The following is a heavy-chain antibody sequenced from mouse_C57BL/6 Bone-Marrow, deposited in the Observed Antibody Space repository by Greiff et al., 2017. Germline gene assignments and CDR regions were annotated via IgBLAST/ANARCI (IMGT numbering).Heavy chain of an antibody. CDR1: GFTFSDYG. Sequence: EVHLVASGGGLVKPGGSLKLSCAASGFTFSDYGMHWVRQAPEKGLEWVAYISSGSSTIYYADTVKGRFTISRDNAKNTLFLQMTSLRSEDTAMYYCAKYGLFAYWGQGTLVTVSA. V-gene: IGHV5-17*01. D-gene: IGHD1-1*02. CDR3: AKYGLFAY. CDR2: ISSGSSTI. J-gene: IGHJ3*01.